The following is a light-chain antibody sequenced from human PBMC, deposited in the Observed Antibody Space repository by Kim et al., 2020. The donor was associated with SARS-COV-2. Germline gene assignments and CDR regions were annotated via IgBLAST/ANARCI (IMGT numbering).Light chain of an antibody. Sequence: PGEGATLSCRASQRVGNSDVAWYQQRPGQPPRLLIFGSFRRALGVPDRFSGIGSGIEFTLSISRLEPEDFAVYYCQLYRTSTRTFGQGTKVDIK. CDR3: QLYRTSTRT. J-gene: IGKJ1*01. CDR1: QRVGNSD. V-gene: IGKV3-20*01. CDR2: GSF.